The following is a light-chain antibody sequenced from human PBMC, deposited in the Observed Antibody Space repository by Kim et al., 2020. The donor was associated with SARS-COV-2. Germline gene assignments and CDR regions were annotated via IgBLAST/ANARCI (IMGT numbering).Light chain of an antibody. Sequence: PGERATLSCRASQSVSNNFLAWYQQKPGQAPRLLLYAASARPTAIPDRFSGSGFGTDFTLTISGLEPEDFAVYYCQQYGTSYTFGQGTKLEI. V-gene: IGKV3-20*01. CDR3: QQYGTSYT. CDR2: AAS. J-gene: IGKJ2*01. CDR1: QSVSNNF.